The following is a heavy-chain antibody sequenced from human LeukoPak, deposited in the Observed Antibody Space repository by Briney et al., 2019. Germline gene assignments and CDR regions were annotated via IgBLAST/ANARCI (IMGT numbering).Heavy chain of an antibody. J-gene: IGHJ4*02. CDR2: ISSGGSNT. D-gene: IGHD5-18*01. CDR3: ARDADTAMVTGRFDK. V-gene: IGHV3-11*04. CDR1: GFTFSDYY. Sequence: GGSLRLSCAGSGFTFSDYYLTWIPQAPGKGLEGVSYISSGGSNTYYADPVKGRFTISRDNAKKSLYLQMNSLRAEDTAVYYCARDADTAMVTGRFDKWGRGTLVTVSS.